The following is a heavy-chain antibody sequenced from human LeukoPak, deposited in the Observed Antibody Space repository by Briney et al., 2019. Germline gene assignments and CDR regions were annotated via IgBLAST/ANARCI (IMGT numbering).Heavy chain of an antibody. J-gene: IGHJ4*02. CDR1: GYTFTGYY. D-gene: IGHD2-15*01. Sequence: ASVKVSCKASGYTFTGYYMHWVRQAPGQGLEWMGWINPNSGGTNYAQKFQGRVTMTRDTSISTAYMELSRLRSDDTAVYYCARDKGYSSGLIFWGQGTLVTVSS. V-gene: IGHV1-2*02. CDR2: INPNSGGT. CDR3: ARDKGYSSGLIF.